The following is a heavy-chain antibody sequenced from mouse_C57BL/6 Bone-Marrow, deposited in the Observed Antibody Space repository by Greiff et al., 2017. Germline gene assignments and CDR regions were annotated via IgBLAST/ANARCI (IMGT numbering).Heavy chain of an antibody. D-gene: IGHD3-1*01. V-gene: IGHV1-19*01. CDR3: ARSGSLAWFAY. Sequence: VQLQQSGPVLVKPGASVKMSCKASGYTFTDYYMNWVKQSHGKSLEWIGVINPYNGGTSYNQKFTGKATLTVDKSSSTAYMELNSLTSEDSAVYYCARSGSLAWFAYWGQGTLVTVSA. CDR2: INPYNGGT. J-gene: IGHJ3*01. CDR1: GYTFTDYY.